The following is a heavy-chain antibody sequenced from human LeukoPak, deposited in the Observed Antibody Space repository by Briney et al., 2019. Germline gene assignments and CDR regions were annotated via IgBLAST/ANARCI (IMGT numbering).Heavy chain of an antibody. V-gene: IGHV1-18*01. CDR3: ARDNSFGSGLTAMVDY. CDR1: GYTFTSYG. Sequence: GASVTVSCKASGYTFTSYGISWVRQAPGQGLEWMGWISAYNGNTNYAQKLQGRVTMTTDTSTSTAYMELRSLRSDDTAVYYCARDNSFGSGLTAMVDYWGQGTLVTVSS. D-gene: IGHD5-18*01. J-gene: IGHJ4*02. CDR2: ISAYNGNT.